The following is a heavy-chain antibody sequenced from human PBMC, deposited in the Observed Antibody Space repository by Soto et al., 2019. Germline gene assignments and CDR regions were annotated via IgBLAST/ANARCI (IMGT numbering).Heavy chain of an antibody. CDR3: AREDIMGVRSFDY. D-gene: IGHD1-26*01. CDR2: ICSRSQTI. V-gene: IGHV3-48*02. Sequence: GALRLSCGVSEFMFGAYSMNWVRQAPGKGLEWLSYICSRSQTIYYADSVKGRFTISRDNAKNALYLQMDSLRDEDTAVYFCAREDIMGVRSFDYWGQGTLVTVSS. J-gene: IGHJ4*02. CDR1: EFMFGAYS.